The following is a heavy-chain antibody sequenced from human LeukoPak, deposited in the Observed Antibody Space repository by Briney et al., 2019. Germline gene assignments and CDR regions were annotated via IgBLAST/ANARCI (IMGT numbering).Heavy chain of an antibody. CDR2: IWYDGSNK. J-gene: IGHJ4*02. D-gene: IGHD2-15*01. CDR1: GFTFSSYG. CDR3: AKDEYCSGGSCLTD. V-gene: IGHV3-33*06. Sequence: GGSLRLSCAASGFTFSSYGMHWVRQAPGKGLEWVAVIWYDGSNKYYADSVKGRFTISRDNSKNTLYLQMNSLRAEDTAVYYCAKDEYCSGGSCLTDWGQGTLVTVSS.